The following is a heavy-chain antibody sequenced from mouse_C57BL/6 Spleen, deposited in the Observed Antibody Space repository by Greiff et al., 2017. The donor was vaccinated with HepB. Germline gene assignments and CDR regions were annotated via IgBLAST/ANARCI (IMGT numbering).Heavy chain of an antibody. CDR2: INPSNGGT. CDR3: ARDPLGYWYFDV. J-gene: IGHJ1*03. D-gene: IGHD6-1*01. V-gene: IGHV1-53*01. Sequence: QVQLKQPGTELVKPGASVKLSCKASGYTFTSYWMHWVKQRPGQGLEWIGNINPSNGGTNYNEKFKSKATLTVDKSSSTAYMQLSSLTSEDSAVYYCARDPLGYWYFDVWGTGTTVTVSS. CDR1: GYTFTSYW.